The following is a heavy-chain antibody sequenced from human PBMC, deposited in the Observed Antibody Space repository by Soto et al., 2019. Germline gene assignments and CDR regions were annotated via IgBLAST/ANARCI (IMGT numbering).Heavy chain of an antibody. CDR2: ISSSGSTI. CDR1: GFTFSDYY. V-gene: IGHV3-11*01. D-gene: IGHD5-12*01. CDR3: ARAIGTTISFDF. J-gene: IGHJ4*02. Sequence: GGSLRLSCAASGFTFSDYYMSWIRQAPGKGLEWVSYISSSGSTIYDADSVKGRFTISRDNAKNSLYLQMNSLRAEDTALYYCARAIGTTISFDFWGQGTLVTVSS.